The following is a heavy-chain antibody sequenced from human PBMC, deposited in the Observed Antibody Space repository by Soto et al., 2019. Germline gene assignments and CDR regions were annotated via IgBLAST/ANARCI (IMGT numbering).Heavy chain of an antibody. CDR1: GFSFSSYG. CDR3: AKLITGTTLSPFDY. V-gene: IGHV3-23*01. D-gene: IGHD1-7*01. CDR2: ISGSGGGT. J-gene: IGHJ4*02. Sequence: PGGSLRLSCAASGFSFSSYGMSWVRQAPGKGLEWVSGISGSGGGTYYADSVKGRFTISRDNSKNTLYLQMNSLRAEDTAVYYCAKLITGTTLSPFDYWGQGTLVTVSS.